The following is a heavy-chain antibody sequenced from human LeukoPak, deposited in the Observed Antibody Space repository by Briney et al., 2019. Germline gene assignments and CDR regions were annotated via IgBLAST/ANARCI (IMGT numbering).Heavy chain of an antibody. CDR1: GYTFTGYY. Sequence: ASVKVSCKASGYTFTGYYMHWVRQAPGQGLEWMGWINPNSGGAKYAQKFQGRVTMTRDTSISTAYMELSRLRSDDTAVYYCASGCGSTSCPGPYYFDYWGQGTLATVSS. CDR2: INPNSGGA. V-gene: IGHV1-2*02. J-gene: IGHJ4*02. CDR3: ASGCGSTSCPGPYYFDY. D-gene: IGHD2-2*01.